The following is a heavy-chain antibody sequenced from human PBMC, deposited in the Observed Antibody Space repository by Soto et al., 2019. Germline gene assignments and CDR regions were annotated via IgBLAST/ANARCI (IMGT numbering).Heavy chain of an antibody. V-gene: IGHV6-1*01. J-gene: IGHJ3*02. CDR1: GDSVSSNSAA. Sequence: PSQTLSLTCAISGDSVSSNSAAWNWIRQSPSRGLEWLGRTYYRSKWYNDYAVSVKSRITINPDTSKNQFSLQLNSVTPEDTAVYYCARESSSSWYVPGDAFDIWGQGTMVTVSS. CDR3: ARESSSSWYVPGDAFDI. D-gene: IGHD6-13*01. CDR2: TYYRSKWYN.